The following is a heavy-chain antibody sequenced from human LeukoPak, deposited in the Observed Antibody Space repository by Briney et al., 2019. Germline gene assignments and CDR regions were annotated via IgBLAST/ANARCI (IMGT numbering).Heavy chain of an antibody. CDR2: ISGSGGST. J-gene: IGHJ4*02. Sequence: PGGSLRLSCAASGFTFSSYAMSWVRQAPGKGLEWVSAISGSGGSTYYADSVKGRFTISRDNPKNTLYLQMNSLRAEDTAVYYCAKDCSGGSCYDYWGQGTLVTVSS. CDR3: AKDCSGGSCYDY. D-gene: IGHD2-15*01. CDR1: GFTFSSYA. V-gene: IGHV3-23*01.